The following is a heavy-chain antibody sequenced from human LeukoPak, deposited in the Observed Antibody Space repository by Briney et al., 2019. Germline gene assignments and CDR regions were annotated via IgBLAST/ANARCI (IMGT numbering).Heavy chain of an antibody. Sequence: SETLSLTCAVYGGSFSGYYWSCMRQTPGKGLEWIGKINHSGSTNYNPSLKSRLTISVDTSKNQFSLKLNSLTAADTAVYYCASFRWGVGFEYWGQGTLVTVSS. V-gene: IGHV4-34*01. CDR1: GGSFSGYY. D-gene: IGHD3-16*01. CDR2: INHSGST. J-gene: IGHJ4*02. CDR3: ASFRWGVGFEY.